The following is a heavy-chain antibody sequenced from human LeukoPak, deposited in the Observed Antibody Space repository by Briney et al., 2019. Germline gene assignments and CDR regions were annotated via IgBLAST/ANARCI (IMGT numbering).Heavy chain of an antibody. Sequence: ASVTVSCKTSGYTFTGYFMHWVRQAPGQGLEWMGWINPNSGTTNYAQKFQDRVTMTRDTSKSTGYMDLSSLRSDDTAVYYCASGWSSYYAFDYWGQGTLVTVSS. CDR1: GYTFTGYF. J-gene: IGHJ4*02. CDR3: ASGWSSYYAFDY. CDR2: INPNSGTT. D-gene: IGHD3-3*01. V-gene: IGHV1-2*02.